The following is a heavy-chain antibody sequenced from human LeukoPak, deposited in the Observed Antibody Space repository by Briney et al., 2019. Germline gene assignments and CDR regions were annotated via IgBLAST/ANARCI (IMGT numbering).Heavy chain of an antibody. CDR3: ARRNRSGYYEFWFDP. Sequence: ASVKVSCQASGCTFSSYVISGVRQAPGQGLEWVGGIIPIFGTANYAQKFQGRVTITADESTSTAYMELSSLRSEDTAVYYCARRNRSGYYEFWFDPWGQGTLVTVSS. J-gene: IGHJ5*02. D-gene: IGHD3-3*01. CDR2: IIPIFGTA. V-gene: IGHV1-69*13. CDR1: GCTFSSYV.